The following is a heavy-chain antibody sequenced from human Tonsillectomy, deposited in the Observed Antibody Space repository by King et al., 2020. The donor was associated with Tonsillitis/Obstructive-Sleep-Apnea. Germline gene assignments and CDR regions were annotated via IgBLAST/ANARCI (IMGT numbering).Heavy chain of an antibody. CDR3: TTDRFA. V-gene: IGHV3-15*01. J-gene: IGHJ5*02. CDR1: GFRFTDTW. CDR2: IKSKTDVGTV. D-gene: IGHD3-16*01. Sequence: VQLVESGGGLVKPGGALILSCVSSGFRFTDTWMSWVRQAPAKGMEWVGRIKSKTDVGTVDYTAPVKGRFTISRDDSANILFLQMNSLKIEDTAVYYCTTDRFAWGQGTLVTVSS.